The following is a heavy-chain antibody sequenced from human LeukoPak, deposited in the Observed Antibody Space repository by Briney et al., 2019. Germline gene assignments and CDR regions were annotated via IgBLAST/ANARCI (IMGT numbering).Heavy chain of an antibody. D-gene: IGHD2-21*01. CDR2: IYYSGGT. V-gene: IGHV4-59*01. CDR1: GASISSYY. CDR3: ARVKRGYCGGDCYHNVFDV. J-gene: IGHJ3*01. Sequence: SQTLSLTCTVAGASISSYYWSWIRQPPGKGLGWIGYIYYSGGTNYNPSLKSRVTISVDTSKNQFSLKLSSVTAADTAVYYCARVKRGYCGGDCYHNVFDVWGQGTMVTVSS.